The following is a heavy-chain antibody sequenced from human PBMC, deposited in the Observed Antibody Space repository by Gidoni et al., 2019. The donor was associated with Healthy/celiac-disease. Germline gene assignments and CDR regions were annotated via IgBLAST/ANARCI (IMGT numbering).Heavy chain of an antibody. J-gene: IGHJ4*02. CDR3: AKARGCSSTSCLFDY. V-gene: IGHV3-23*01. CDR2: ISGSGGST. D-gene: IGHD2-2*01. Sequence: EVQPLESGGGLVQPGGSLRLSCAASGFTFSSYAMSWVRQAPGKGLEWVSAISGSGGSTYYADSVKGRFTISRDNSKNTLYLQMNSLRAEDTAVYYCAKARGCSSTSCLFDYWGQGTLVTVSS. CDR1: GFTFSSYA.